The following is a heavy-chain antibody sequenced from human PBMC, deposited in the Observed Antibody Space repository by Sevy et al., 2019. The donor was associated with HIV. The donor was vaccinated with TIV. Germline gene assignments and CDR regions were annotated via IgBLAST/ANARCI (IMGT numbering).Heavy chain of an antibody. J-gene: IGHJ4*02. Sequence: GGSLRLSCAASGFTFGSYEMNWVRQAPGKGLEWVSCIGQRGTSTYYSDSVKGRFTISRDNAKNSLYLQMNSLRAEDKAVYYCARDLPPSATIVPHFDCWGQGTLVTVSS. CDR1: GFTFGSYE. V-gene: IGHV3-48*03. D-gene: IGHD1-26*01. CDR3: ARDLPPSATIVPHFDC. CDR2: IGQRGTST.